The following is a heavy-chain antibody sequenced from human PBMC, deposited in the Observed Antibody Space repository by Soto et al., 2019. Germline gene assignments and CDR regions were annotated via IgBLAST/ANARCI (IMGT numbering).Heavy chain of an antibody. CDR2: IIPILGIA. J-gene: IGHJ5*02. CDR1: GGTFSSYT. V-gene: IGHV1-69*02. CDR3: ARGGLTGTTSNWFDP. D-gene: IGHD1-7*01. Sequence: QVQLVQSGAEVKKPGSSVKVSCKASGGTFSSYTISWVRQAPGQGLEWMGRIIPILGIANYAQKFQGRVTITADKSTSTAYMELSSLRSEDTAVYYCARGGLTGTTSNWFDPWGQGTLVTVSS.